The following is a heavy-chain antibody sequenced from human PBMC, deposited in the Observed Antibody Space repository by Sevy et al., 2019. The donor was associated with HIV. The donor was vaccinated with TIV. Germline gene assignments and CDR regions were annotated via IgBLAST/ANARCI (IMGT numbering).Heavy chain of an antibody. D-gene: IGHD4-4*01. J-gene: IGHJ3*02. CDR3: AKNLLTTVTTDDAFDI. CDR2: ISGSGART. CDR1: GFTFNNYA. V-gene: IGHV3-23*01. Sequence: GGSLRLSCAASGFTFNNYALTWVRQAPGKGLEWVSTISGSGARTDYAHSVRGRFTISRDNSKNTLYLQMSSLRAEDTATYFCAKNLLTTVTTDDAFDIWGQGTVVTVSS.